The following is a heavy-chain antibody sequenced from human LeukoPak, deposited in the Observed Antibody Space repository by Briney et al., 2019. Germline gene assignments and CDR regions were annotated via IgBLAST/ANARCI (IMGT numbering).Heavy chain of an antibody. Sequence: GGSLRLSCAASGFTFDDYAMHWVRQAPGKGLEWVSGISWNSGSIGYADSVKGRFTISRDNSRNSVFLQMNSLRPGDTALYHCAKEVDCPSDCLFFHSWGQGTLVTVSS. V-gene: IGHV3-9*01. J-gene: IGHJ4*02. D-gene: IGHD2-21*02. CDR1: GFTFDDYA. CDR3: AKEVDCPSDCLFFHS. CDR2: ISWNSGSI.